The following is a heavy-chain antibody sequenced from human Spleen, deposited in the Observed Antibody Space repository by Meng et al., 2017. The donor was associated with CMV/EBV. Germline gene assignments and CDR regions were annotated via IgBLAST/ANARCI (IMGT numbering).Heavy chain of an antibody. V-gene: IGHV4-4*02. D-gene: IGHD1-26*01. CDR1: GGSISSSNW. CDR2: IYHSGST. Sequence: SETLSLTCAVSGGSISSSNWWSWVRQPPGKGLEWIGEIYHSGSTNYNPSLKSRVTISVDKSKNQFSLKLSSVTAADTAVYYCASRIEPPYYFDYWGQGTLVTVSS. J-gene: IGHJ4*02. CDR3: ASRIEPPYYFDY.